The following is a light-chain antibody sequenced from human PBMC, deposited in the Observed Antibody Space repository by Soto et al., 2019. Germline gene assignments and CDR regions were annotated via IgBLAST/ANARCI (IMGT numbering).Light chain of an antibody. J-gene: IGLJ1*01. CDR3: LSFTTIRTHV. V-gene: IGLV2-14*01. CDR2: EVN. Sequence: QSVLTQPPSASGSPGQSITISCTGTSSDVGGYNYVPWYQQHPGKAPKIMISEVNNRPSGVSNRFSGSKSGNTAYLTISGLQVEDEAEYFCLSFTTIRTHVFGSGNKVT. CDR1: SSDVGGYNY.